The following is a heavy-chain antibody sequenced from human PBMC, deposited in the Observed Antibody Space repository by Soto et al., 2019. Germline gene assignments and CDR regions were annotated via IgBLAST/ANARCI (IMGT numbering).Heavy chain of an antibody. CDR2: ISAYNGNT. D-gene: IGHD3-10*01. CDR1: GYTFTTYG. J-gene: IGHJ4*02. V-gene: IGHV1-18*01. CDR3: ARFYASGSYPYDY. Sequence: ASVKVSCKASGYTFTTYGISWVRQAPGQGLEWMGWISAYNGNTNYAQNLQGRVTMTTDTSTSTAYMELRSLRSDDTAVYYCARFYASGSYPYDYWGQGTLVNVS.